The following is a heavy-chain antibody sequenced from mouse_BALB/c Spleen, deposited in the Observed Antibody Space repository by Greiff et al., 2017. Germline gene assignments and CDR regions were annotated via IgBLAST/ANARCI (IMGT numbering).Heavy chain of an antibody. V-gene: IGHV1-9*01. CDR1: GYTFSSYW. D-gene: IGHD1-1*01. CDR2: ILPGSGST. J-gene: IGHJ4*01. Sequence: QVQLQQSGAELMKPGASVKISCKATGYTFSSYWIEWVKQRPGHGLEWIGEILPGSGSTNYNEKFKGKATFTADTSSNTAYMQLSSLTSEDSAVYYCASGGYYGSRTSYAMDYWGQGTSVTVSS. CDR3: ASGGYYGSRTSYAMDY.